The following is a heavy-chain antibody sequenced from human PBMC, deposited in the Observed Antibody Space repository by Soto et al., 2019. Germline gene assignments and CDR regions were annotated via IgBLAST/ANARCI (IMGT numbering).Heavy chain of an antibody. D-gene: IGHD6-19*01. CDR3: ALSPMGYSSGWYYFDY. J-gene: IGHJ4*02. CDR2: IYYSGST. V-gene: IGHV4-39*07. Sequence: SETLSLTCTVSGGSISSSSYYWGWIRQPPGKGLEWIGCIYYSGSTYYNPSLKSRVTISVDTSKNQFSLKLSSVTAADTAVYYCALSPMGYSSGWYYFDYWGQGTLVTVSS. CDR1: GGSISSSSYY.